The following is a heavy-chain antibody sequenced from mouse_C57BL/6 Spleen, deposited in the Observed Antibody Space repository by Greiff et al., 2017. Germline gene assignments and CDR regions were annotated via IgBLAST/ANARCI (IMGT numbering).Heavy chain of an antibody. Sequence: QVQLQQPGTELVKPGASVKLSCKASGYTFTSYWMHWVKQKPGQGLEWIGNINPSNGGTNYNEKFKSKATLTVDKSSSTAYMQLSSLTSEDSAVYYCARGGSNYLYWYFDVWGTGTTGTVSS. D-gene: IGHD2-5*01. CDR3: ARGGSNYLYWYFDV. V-gene: IGHV1-53*01. CDR1: GYTFTSYW. CDR2: INPSNGGT. J-gene: IGHJ1*03.